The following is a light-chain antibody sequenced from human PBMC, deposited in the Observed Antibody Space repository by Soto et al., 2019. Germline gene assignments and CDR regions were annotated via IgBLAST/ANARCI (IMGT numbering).Light chain of an antibody. CDR1: SSDIGAYNY. J-gene: IGLJ2*01. CDR2: DVS. CDR3: SSSTSSTTHVV. V-gene: IGLV2-14*01. Sequence: QAVVTQPASVSGSPGQSITISCTGTSSDIGAYNYVSWYQQHPGKAPKLMIYDVSHRPSGISNRFSGSKSGNTASLTISGLQAEDEADYYCSSSTSSTTHVVFGGGTKVTVL.